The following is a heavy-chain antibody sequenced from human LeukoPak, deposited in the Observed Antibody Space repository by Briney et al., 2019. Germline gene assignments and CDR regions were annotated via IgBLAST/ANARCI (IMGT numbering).Heavy chain of an antibody. Sequence: GRSLRLSCAASGFTFSSCGMHWVRHAPGKGLEWVVVISYDGSNKYYAGSVKGRFTISRDNSKSTLYLQMNSLRAEDTAVYYCARVRPGSNYVDFDYWGQGTLVTVSS. V-gene: IGHV3-33*05. D-gene: IGHD4-11*01. CDR2: ISYDGSNK. J-gene: IGHJ4*02. CDR1: GFTFSSCG. CDR3: ARVRPGSNYVDFDY.